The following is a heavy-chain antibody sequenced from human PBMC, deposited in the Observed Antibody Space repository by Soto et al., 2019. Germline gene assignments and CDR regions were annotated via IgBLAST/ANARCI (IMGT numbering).Heavy chain of an antibody. CDR2: INHSGST. J-gene: IGHJ3*02. Sequence: QVQLQQWGAGLLKPSETLSLTCAVYGGSFSGYYWSWIRQPPGKGLEWIGEINHSGSTNYNPSLKSRVTISVDTSKNQFSLKLSSVTAADTAVYYCAIEAYYYDSSGYQEYDAFDIWGQGTMVTVSS. V-gene: IGHV4-34*01. CDR1: GGSFSGYY. CDR3: AIEAYYYDSSGYQEYDAFDI. D-gene: IGHD3-22*01.